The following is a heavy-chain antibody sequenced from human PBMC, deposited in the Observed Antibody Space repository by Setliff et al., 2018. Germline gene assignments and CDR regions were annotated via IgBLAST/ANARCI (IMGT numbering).Heavy chain of an antibody. CDR2: IYSKGSM. Sequence: SETLSLTCTVTGGSINSGPYYWTWIRQSAGKGLEWLGQIYSKGSMNYNPSLKSRVTIPADSSKSQFFLRLTSVTAADTAIYYCARGDSSGNNYPVLDYWGQGTQVTVSS. D-gene: IGHD5-18*01. V-gene: IGHV4-61*09. J-gene: IGHJ4*02. CDR1: GGSINSGPYY. CDR3: ARGDSSGNNYPVLDY.